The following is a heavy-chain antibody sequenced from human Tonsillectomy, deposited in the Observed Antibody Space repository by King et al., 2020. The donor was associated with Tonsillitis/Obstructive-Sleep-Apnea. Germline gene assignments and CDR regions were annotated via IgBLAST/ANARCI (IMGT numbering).Heavy chain of an antibody. J-gene: IGHJ6*03. D-gene: IGHD2-2*01. CDR3: GTNAGDYYYYMDV. CDR1: GGSFSGYY. Sequence: VQLQQWGAGLLKPSETLSLTCGVYGGSFSGYYWSWIRQPPGEGLEWIGEINHSGSTDYNSSLKSRVTISRDTSKNQFSLRLTSVTAADTAVYYCGTNAGDYYYYMDVWGKGTTVTVSS. CDR2: INHSGST. V-gene: IGHV4-34*01.